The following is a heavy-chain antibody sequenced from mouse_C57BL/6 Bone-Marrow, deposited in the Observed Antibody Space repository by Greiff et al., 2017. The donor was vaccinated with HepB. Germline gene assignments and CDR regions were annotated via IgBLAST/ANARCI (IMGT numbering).Heavy chain of an antibody. CDR1: GFTFSDYG. V-gene: IGHV5-17*01. J-gene: IGHJ3*01. CDR2: ISSGSSTI. CDR3: GRDLSGDSFAC. Sequence: EVKLQESGGGLVKPGGSLKLSCAASGFTFSDYGMYWVRQAPEKGLGWVAYISSGSSTIYYADTVKGRFTISRDNAKNTLFLQMTSLRSEDTAMDCCGRDLSGDSFACWGQGTLVTVAA. D-gene: IGHD3-3*01.